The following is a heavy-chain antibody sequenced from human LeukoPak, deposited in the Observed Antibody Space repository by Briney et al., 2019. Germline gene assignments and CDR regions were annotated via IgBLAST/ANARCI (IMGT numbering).Heavy chain of an antibody. CDR2: IYPGDANT. J-gene: IGHJ5*01. V-gene: IGHV5-51*01. CDR1: GSIFTSYW. D-gene: IGHD3-9*01. CDR3: ARQYYDILTGPNWFDS. Sequence: GASLQISCKCSGSIFTSYWIGWVRQLPGKGLEWMGIIYPGDANTRYSPSFQGQDTISADKSISTAYLQWSGLKASDTAMYYCARQYYDILTGPNWFDSWGQGTLVTVSS.